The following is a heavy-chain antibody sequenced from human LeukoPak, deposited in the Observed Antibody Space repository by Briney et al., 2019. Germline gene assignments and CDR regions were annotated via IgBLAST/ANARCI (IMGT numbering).Heavy chain of an antibody. CDR2: INHSGST. Sequence: SETLSLTCAVYGGSFSGYYWSWIRQPPGKGLEWIGEINHSGSTNYNPSLKSRVTISVDTSKNQFSLKLSSVTAADTAVYYCARPRRGSYSLENYGMDVWGQGTTVTVSS. V-gene: IGHV4-34*01. CDR1: GGSFSGYY. J-gene: IGHJ6*02. D-gene: IGHD1-26*01. CDR3: ARPRRGSYSLENYGMDV.